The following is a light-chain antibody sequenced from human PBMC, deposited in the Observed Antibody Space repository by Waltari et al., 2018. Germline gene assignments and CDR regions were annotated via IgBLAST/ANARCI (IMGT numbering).Light chain of an antibody. J-gene: IGLJ2*01. CDR2: KDS. CDR1: ALPTQY. CDR3: QSADSSGTYRTVV. V-gene: IGLV3-25*03. Sequence: SYELTPPPSVSVSPGPTARSTCSGDALPTQYAYWYQQKPGQAPVLVIYKDSERPSGIPERFSGSSSGTTVTLTISGVQAEDEADYYCQSADSSGTYRTVVFGGGTKLTVL.